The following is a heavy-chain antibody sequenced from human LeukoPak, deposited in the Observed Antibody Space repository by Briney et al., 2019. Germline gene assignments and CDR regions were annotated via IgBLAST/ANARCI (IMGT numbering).Heavy chain of an antibody. CDR3: ARDVDFVVVPAAPRIYYYYGMDV. V-gene: IGHV6-1*01. CDR2: TYYRSKWYN. Sequence: SQTLSLTCAISGDSVSSNSAAWNWIRQSPWRGLEWLGRTYYRSKWYNDYAVSVKSRITINPDTSKNQFSLQLNSVTPEDTAVYYCARDVDFVVVPAAPRIYYYYGMDVWGQGTTVTVSS. J-gene: IGHJ6*02. D-gene: IGHD2-2*01. CDR1: GDSVSSNSAA.